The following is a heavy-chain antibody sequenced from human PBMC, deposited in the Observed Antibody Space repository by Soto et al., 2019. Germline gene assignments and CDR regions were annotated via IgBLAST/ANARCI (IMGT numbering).Heavy chain of an antibody. CDR2: FDPEDGET. D-gene: IGHD6-19*01. J-gene: IGHJ3*02. V-gene: IGHV1-24*01. Sequence: ASGMVSCKVSGYTLTELSMHWVRQAPGKGLEWMGGFDPEDGETIYAQKFQGRVTMTEDTSTDTAYMELSSLRSEDMAVYYCATRSSGWFDAFDIWGQGTMVTVSS. CDR3: ATRSSGWFDAFDI. CDR1: GYTLTELS.